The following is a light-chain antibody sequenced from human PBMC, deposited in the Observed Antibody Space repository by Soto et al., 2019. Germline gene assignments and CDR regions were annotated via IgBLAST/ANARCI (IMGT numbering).Light chain of an antibody. CDR2: DTS. J-gene: IGLJ2*01. CDR3: FLVYSGGVV. V-gene: IGLV7-46*01. CDR1: TGAVTSGHY. Sequence: QAVVTQEPSLTVSPGGTVTLTCGSSTGAVTSGHYPYWFQQKPGQAPRTLIYDTSNKHSWTPARFSGSLLGGKAALTLSGAQPEEEADYYCFLVYSGGVVFGGGTKLTVL.